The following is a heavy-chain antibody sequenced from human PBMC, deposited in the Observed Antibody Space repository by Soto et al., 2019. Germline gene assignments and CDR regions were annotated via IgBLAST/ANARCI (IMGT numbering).Heavy chain of an antibody. Sequence: KTVGSLRLSCAASGFTFSDYYMSWIRQAPGKGLEWVSYISSSGSTIYYADSVKGRFTISRDNAKNSLYLQMNSLRAEDTALYYCERDIVVLDYWGQGTLVTVSS. V-gene: IGHV3-11*01. CDR2: ISSSGSTI. CDR1: GFTFSDYY. CDR3: ERDIVVLDY. D-gene: IGHD2-21*01. J-gene: IGHJ4*02.